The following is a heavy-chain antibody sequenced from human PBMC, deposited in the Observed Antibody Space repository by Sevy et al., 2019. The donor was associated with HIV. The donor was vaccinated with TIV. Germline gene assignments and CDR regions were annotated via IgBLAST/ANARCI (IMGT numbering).Heavy chain of an antibody. Sequence: GRSLRLSCTASGFTFGDYAMSWFRQAPGKGLEWVGLFRSKGYGGTTEYAASVKGRFIMSRDDSKSIAYLQMNSLKTEDTAVYYCTRGPRGGWAFDLWGQGTMVTVSS. CDR3: TRGPRGGWAFDL. CDR2: FRSKGYGGTT. CDR1: GFTFGDYA. V-gene: IGHV3-49*03. D-gene: IGHD3-16*01. J-gene: IGHJ3*01.